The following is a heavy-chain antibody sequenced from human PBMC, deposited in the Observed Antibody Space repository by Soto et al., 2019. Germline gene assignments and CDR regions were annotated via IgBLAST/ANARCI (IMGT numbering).Heavy chain of an antibody. J-gene: IGHJ3*02. CDR3: ARARYCSGGSCAFDI. V-gene: IGHV3-7*01. Sequence: GGSQRLSCAASGFTFRSYWTSWVRQAPGKGLEWVANIKQDGSEKYYVDSVKGRFTISRDNAKNSLYLQMNSLRAEDTAVYYCARARYCSGGSCAFDIWGQGTMVTVSS. D-gene: IGHD2-15*01. CDR1: GFTFRSYW. CDR2: IKQDGSEK.